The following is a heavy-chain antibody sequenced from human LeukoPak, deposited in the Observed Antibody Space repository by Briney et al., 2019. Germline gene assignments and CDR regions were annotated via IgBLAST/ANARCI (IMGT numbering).Heavy chain of an antibody. CDR3: ARGFRVEMATIAY. CDR2: ISSSSSYI. CDR1: GFAFSSYS. J-gene: IGHJ4*02. V-gene: IGHV3-21*01. D-gene: IGHD5-24*01. Sequence: GSLRLSCAASGFAFSSYSMNWVRQAPGKGLEWVSSISSSSSYIYYADSVKGRFTISRDNAKSSLYLQMNSLRAEDTAVYYCARGFRVEMATIAYWGQRTLVTVSS.